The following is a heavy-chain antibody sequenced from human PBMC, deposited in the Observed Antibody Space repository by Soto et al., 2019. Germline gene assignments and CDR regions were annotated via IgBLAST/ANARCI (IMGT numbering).Heavy chain of an antibody. CDR2: IIPIFGAA. V-gene: IGHV1-69*13. CDR1: GGTFSSYA. CDR3: ARDGGGVVVAATLGYYYGMDV. J-gene: IGHJ6*02. Sequence: SVKVSCKASGGTFSSYAISWVRQAPGQGLEWMGGIIPIFGAANYAQKFQGRVTITADESTSTAYMELSSLRSEDTAVYYCARDGGGVVVAATLGYYYGMDVWGQGTTVTVSS. D-gene: IGHD2-15*01.